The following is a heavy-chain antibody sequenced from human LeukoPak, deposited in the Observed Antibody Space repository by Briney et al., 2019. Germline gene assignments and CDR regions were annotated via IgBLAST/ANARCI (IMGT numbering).Heavy chain of an antibody. CDR1: GYTFTGYY. J-gene: IGHJ3*01. Sequence: VASVKVSCKASGYTFTGYYMHWVRQAPGQGLAWMGWINPNSGGTNYAQKFQGRVTMTRDTSISTAYMELSRLRSGDTAVYYCASFEYDSSGYYFSGGAFDVWGQGTMVTVSS. D-gene: IGHD3-22*01. V-gene: IGHV1-2*02. CDR2: INPNSGGT. CDR3: ASFEYDSSGYYFSGGAFDV.